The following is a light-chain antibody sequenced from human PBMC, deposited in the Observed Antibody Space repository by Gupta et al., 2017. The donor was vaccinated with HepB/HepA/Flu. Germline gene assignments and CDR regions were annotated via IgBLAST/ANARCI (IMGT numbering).Light chain of an antibody. Sequence: IQMTESPSTLSASVGDRVTITCRASQSINSWLAWYQQKPGKAPKLLIYKASSEEGGVPSRFSGSGSGTEFTLTISSLQPDDSASYYCQQDASYWTFGQGTKVEIK. CDR3: QQDASYWT. J-gene: IGKJ1*01. CDR2: KAS. CDR1: QSINSW. V-gene: IGKV1-5*03.